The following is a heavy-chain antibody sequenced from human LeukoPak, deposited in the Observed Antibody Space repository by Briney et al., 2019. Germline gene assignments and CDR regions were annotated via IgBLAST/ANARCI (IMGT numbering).Heavy chain of an antibody. J-gene: IGHJ4*02. CDR3: ARPFIETPSLGTLDY. D-gene: IGHD4-23*01. CDR1: VYTFTDYY. CDR2: INPDSGGT. V-gene: IGHV1-2*02. Sequence: ASVKDSCMASVYTFTDYYMHWVRQAPGQGLEWMGWINPDSGGTNYAQNFQGRVTMTRDTSISTAYMELSRLRSDDTAVYYCARPFIETPSLGTLDYWGQGTLVTVSS.